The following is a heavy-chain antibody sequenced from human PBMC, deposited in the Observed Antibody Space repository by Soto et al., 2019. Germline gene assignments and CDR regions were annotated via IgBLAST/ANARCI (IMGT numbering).Heavy chain of an antibody. Sequence: VASVKVSCKASGFTFTTYAIHWVRQAPGQRLEWMGWINAGNGATKYSQNFQDRVTIARDTSANTAFMELSGLRAEDTAVYYCAKGFGNYWAFDYWGQGTLVTVSS. CDR1: GFTFTTYA. CDR2: INAGNGAT. D-gene: IGHD1-26*01. V-gene: IGHV1-3*01. CDR3: AKGFGNYWAFDY. J-gene: IGHJ4*02.